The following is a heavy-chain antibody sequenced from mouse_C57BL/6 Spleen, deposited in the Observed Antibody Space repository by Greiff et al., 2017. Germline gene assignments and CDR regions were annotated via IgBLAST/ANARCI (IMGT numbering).Heavy chain of an antibody. CDR3: ARDYYGSSYEDWYFDV. Sequence: VQLQQSGAELAKPGASVKLSCKASGYTFPSYWMHWVKQRPGQGLEWIGYINPSSGYTKYNQKFKDKATLTADKSSSTAYMQLSSLTYEDSAVYYCARDYYGSSYEDWYFDVWGTGTTVTVSS. CDR2: INPSSGYT. CDR1: GYTFPSYW. D-gene: IGHD1-1*01. J-gene: IGHJ1*03. V-gene: IGHV1-7*01.